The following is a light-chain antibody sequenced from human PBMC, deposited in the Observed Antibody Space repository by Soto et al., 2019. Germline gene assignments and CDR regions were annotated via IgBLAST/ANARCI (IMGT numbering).Light chain of an antibody. Sequence: EIVLTQSPGTLSSSPGEGATLSCRASQSIRSNFLAWFQHRPGQAPRLLLYGASRRANGVPERFRGAGSGTDFTLSISRLEPEDFAVYFCQQYGTSPWTFGHGTKVDFK. V-gene: IGKV3-20*01. CDR2: GAS. J-gene: IGKJ1*01. CDR1: QSIRSNF. CDR3: QQYGTSPWT.